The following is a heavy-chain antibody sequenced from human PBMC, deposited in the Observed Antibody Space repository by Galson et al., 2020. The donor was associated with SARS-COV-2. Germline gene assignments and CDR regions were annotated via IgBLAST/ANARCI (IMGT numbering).Heavy chain of an antibody. D-gene: IGHD4-17*01. CDR1: GYTFTSYD. CDR2: MNPNSGNT. Sequence: ASVKVSCKASGYTFTSYDINWVRQATGQGLEWMGWMNPNSGNTGYAQKFQGRVTMTRNTSISTAYMELSSLRSEDTAVYYCATPRNDYGDYVFDYWGQGTLVTVSS. J-gene: IGHJ4*02. CDR3: ATPRNDYGDYVFDY. V-gene: IGHV1-8*01.